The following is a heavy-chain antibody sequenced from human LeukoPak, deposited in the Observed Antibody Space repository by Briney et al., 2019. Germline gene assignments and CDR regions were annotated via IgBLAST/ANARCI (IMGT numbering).Heavy chain of an antibody. J-gene: IGHJ4*02. CDR2: IKSKTDGGTT. D-gene: IGHD4-17*01. CDR1: GFTFSNAW. V-gene: IGHV3-15*01. CDR3: TTDGGDDYGDYHLGSFDY. Sequence: PGGSLRLSCAASGFTFSNAWMSWVRQAPGKGLEWVGRIKSKTDGGTTDYAAPVKGRFTISRDDSKNTLYLQMSSLKTEDTAVYYCTTDGGDDYGDYHLGSFDYWGQGTLVTVSS.